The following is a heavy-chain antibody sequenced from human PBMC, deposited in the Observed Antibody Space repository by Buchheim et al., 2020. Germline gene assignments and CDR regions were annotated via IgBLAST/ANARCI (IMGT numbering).Heavy chain of an antibody. CDR3: ARISYYYDSSGYYDGYYYGMDV. CDR1: GGSISSGGYY. J-gene: IGHJ6*02. Sequence: QVQLQESGPGLVKPSQTLSLTCTVSGGSISSGGYYWGWIRQHPGKGLEWIGYIYYSGSTYYNPSLKSRVTISVDTAKNQFSLKLSSVTAADTAVYYCARISYYYDSSGYYDGYYYGMDVWGQGTT. CDR2: IYYSGST. D-gene: IGHD3-22*01. V-gene: IGHV4-31*03.